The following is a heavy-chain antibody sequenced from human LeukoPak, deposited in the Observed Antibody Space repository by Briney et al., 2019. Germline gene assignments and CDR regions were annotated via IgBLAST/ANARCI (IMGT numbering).Heavy chain of an antibody. J-gene: IGHJ4*02. CDR1: GYTFTSYG. D-gene: IGHD6-13*01. Sequence: GASVKVSCKASGYTFTSYGISWVRQAPGQGLEWMGWINPNSGGTNYAQKFQGRVTMTRDTSISTAYMELSRLRSDDTAVYYCASLGYGYSSSWYWDYWGQGTLVTVSS. V-gene: IGHV1-2*02. CDR2: INPNSGGT. CDR3: ASLGYGYSSSWYWDY.